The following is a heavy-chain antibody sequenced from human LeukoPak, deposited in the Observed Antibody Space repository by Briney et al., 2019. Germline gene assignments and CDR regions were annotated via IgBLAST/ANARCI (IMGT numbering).Heavy chain of an antibody. J-gene: IGHJ5*02. CDR1: GYTFTSYD. CDR3: ARGSILKVNWFDP. CDR2: MNPNSGNT. D-gene: IGHD2-21*01. Sequence: ASVTVSCKASGYTFTSYDINWVRQATGQGLEWMGWMNPNSGNTGYAQKFQGRVTMTRNTSISTAYMELSSLRSEDTAVYYCARGSILKVNWFDPWGQGTLVTVSS. V-gene: IGHV1-8*01.